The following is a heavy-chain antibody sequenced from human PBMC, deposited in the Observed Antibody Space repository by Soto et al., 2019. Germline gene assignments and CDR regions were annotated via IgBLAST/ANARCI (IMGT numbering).Heavy chain of an antibody. CDR3: ASWKLQEHAYDI. CDR2: LYDVDGT. Sequence: DVQLVESGGGLIQPGGSLRLSCAAFGLTVSGKKYLAWVRQAPGKGLEWLSGLYDVDGTYYADSAKGRFTVSSDSSQSVVYLQMHGLRPDDTAVYYCASWKLQEHAYDIWGLGTAVTVSS. J-gene: IGHJ3*02. CDR1: GLTVSGKKY. D-gene: IGHD1-1*01. V-gene: IGHV3-53*01.